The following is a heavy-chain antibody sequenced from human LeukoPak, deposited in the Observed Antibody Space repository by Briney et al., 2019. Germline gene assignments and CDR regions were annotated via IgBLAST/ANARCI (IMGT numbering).Heavy chain of an antibody. V-gene: IGHV4-34*01. CDR3: ARQGGSYYSVLYYFDY. CDR2: INHSGST. CDR1: GGSFSGYY. J-gene: IGHJ4*02. D-gene: IGHD1-26*01. Sequence: PSETLSLTCAVYGGSFSGYYWSWIRQPPGKGLEWIGEINHSGSTNYNPSLKSRVTISVDTSKNQFSLKLSSVTAADTAVYYCARQGGSYYSVLYYFDYWGQGTLVTVSS.